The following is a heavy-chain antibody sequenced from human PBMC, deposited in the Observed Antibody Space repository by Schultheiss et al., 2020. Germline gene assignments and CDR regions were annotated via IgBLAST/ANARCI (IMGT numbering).Heavy chain of an antibody. J-gene: IGHJ5*02. V-gene: IGHV4-34*01. CDR3: ARINIVVVVAATPGWFDP. CDR1: GGSFSGYY. Sequence: SETLSLTCAVYGGSFSGYYWSWIRQPPGKGLEWIGEINHSGSTNYNPSLKSGVTISVDTSKNQFSLKLSSVTAADTAVYYCARINIVVVVAATPGWFDPWGQGTLVTVSS. D-gene: IGHD2-15*01. CDR2: INHSGST.